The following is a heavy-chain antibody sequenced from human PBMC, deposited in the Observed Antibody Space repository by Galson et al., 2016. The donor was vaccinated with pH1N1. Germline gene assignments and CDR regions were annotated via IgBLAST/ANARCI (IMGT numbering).Heavy chain of an antibody. Sequence: TLSLTCTVSGASVTRGDSYWSWIRQHPGKGLEWIGYIDNSGSTYYKPSLKSRITISVDTSKNQVSLRLSSVTAADTAVYYCARRTRCRGDCGEGFDPWGQGILVTVSS. CDR3: ARRTRCRGDCGEGFDP. V-gene: IGHV4-31*03. J-gene: IGHJ5*02. D-gene: IGHD2-21*02. CDR2: IDNSGST. CDR1: GASVTRGDSY.